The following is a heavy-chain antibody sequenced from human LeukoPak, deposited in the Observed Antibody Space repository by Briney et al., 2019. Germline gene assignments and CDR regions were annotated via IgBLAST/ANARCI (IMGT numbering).Heavy chain of an antibody. D-gene: IGHD3-3*01. J-gene: IGHJ4*02. V-gene: IGHV3-30-3*01. CDR2: ISYDGSYK. CDR1: GFTFSNYA. CDR3: ARGAPRNYDFWSGPFDY. Sequence: GGSLRLSCAASGFTFSNYAMHWVRQAPGKGLEWVALISYDGSYKCYADSVKGRFTISSDNSKNTLYLQMNSLRGEDTAVYYCARGAPRNYDFWSGPFDYWGQGSLVTVSS.